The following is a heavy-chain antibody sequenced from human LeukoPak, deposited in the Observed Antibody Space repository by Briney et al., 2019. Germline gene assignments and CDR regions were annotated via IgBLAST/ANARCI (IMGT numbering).Heavy chain of an antibody. CDR2: ISGYNGDT. V-gene: IGHV1-18*01. J-gene: IGHJ4*02. Sequence: ASVKVSCKASGYTFTRNGFSWVRQAPGQGLEWMGWISGYNGDTAYAQNLQGRVTMTTDTSTSTAYMELRSLRSDDTAVYYCARQTLWNLPYFDYWGQGTLVTVSS. D-gene: IGHD3-3*01. CDR3: ARQTLWNLPYFDY. CDR1: GYTFTRNG.